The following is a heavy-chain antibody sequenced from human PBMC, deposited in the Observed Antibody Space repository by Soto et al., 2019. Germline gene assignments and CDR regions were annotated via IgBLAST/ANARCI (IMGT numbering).Heavy chain of an antibody. V-gene: IGHV1-3*01. CDR3: ARDDIVLMSPLDP. D-gene: IGHD2-8*01. J-gene: IGHJ5*02. CDR1: GYTFTSYA. CDR2: INAGNGNT. Sequence: GASVKVSCKASGYTFTSYAMHWVRQAPGQRLEWMGWINAGNGNTKYSQKFQGRVTITRDTSASTAYMELSSLRSEDTAVYYCARDDIVLMSPLDPWGQGTLVTVSS.